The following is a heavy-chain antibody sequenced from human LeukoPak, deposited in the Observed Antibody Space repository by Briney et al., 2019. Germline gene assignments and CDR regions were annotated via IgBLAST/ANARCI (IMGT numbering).Heavy chain of an antibody. D-gene: IGHD3-10*01. V-gene: IGHV5-51*01. CDR3: ARLLDYYGSGSYLDY. CDR1: GYSFSNYW. J-gene: IGHJ4*02. Sequence: GESLKISCKGSGYSFSNYWIGWVRQMPGKGLEWMGIIYPGDSDTRYSPSFQGQVTISADKSISTAYLQWSSLKASDTAMYYCARLLDYYGSGSYLDYWGQGTLVTVSS. CDR2: IYPGDSDT.